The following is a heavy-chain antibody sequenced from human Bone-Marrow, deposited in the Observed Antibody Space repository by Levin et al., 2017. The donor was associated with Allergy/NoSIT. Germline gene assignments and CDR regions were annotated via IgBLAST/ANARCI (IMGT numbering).Heavy chain of an antibody. V-gene: IGHV3-7*03. J-gene: IGHJ3*02. Sequence: PGGSLRLSCAASGFTFSSYWMSWVRQAPGKGLEWVANIKQDGSEKYYVDSVKGRFTISRDNAKNSLYLQMNSLRAEDTAVYYCARDHIVVVPAANAFDIWGQGTMVTVSS. CDR2: IKQDGSEK. D-gene: IGHD2-2*01. CDR1: GFTFSSYW. CDR3: ARDHIVVVPAANAFDI.